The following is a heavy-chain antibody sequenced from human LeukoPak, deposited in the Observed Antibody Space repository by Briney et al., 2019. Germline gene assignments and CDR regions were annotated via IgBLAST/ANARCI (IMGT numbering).Heavy chain of an antibody. V-gene: IGHV3-30*03. CDR2: ISYDGSNK. J-gene: IGHJ4*02. Sequence: PGGSLRLSCAASGFTVSSNYMSWVRQAPGKGLEWVAVISYDGSNKFYADSVKGRFTISRDKSKNTLYLQMNSLRAEDTAVYYCARTQLGFDYWGQGTLVTVSS. CDR1: GFTVSSNY. D-gene: IGHD3-16*01. CDR3: ARTQLGFDY.